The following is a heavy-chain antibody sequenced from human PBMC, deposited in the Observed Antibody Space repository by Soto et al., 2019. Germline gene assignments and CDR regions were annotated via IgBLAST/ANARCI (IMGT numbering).Heavy chain of an antibody. J-gene: IGHJ4*02. D-gene: IGHD2-2*01. CDR2: TSNSGST. V-gene: IGHV4-31*03. Sequence: QVQLQESGPGLVKPSQTLSLTCTVSGGSITSSGYYWSWIRQHPGEGLEWIGFTSNSGSTSYNPSPKSRVTISVDTSSNQFSLNLKSVTAPDTAVYYCARGGGSTKVDYWGQGILVTVSP. CDR3: ARGGGSTKVDY. CDR1: GGSITSSGYY.